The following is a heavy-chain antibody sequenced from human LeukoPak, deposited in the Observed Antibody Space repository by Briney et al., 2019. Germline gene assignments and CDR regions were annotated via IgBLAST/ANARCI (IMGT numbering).Heavy chain of an antibody. Sequence: PGGSLRLSCAASGFSLSSYWMSWVRQAPGKGLEWVANIKTDGSEKYYVDSVKGRFTISRDNAKNSLYLQMNSLRAEDTAVYYCARDWGSMATISLWYYYGMDVWGQGTTVTVSS. J-gene: IGHJ6*02. CDR2: IKTDGSEK. CDR3: ARDWGSMATISLWYYYGMDV. V-gene: IGHV3-7*01. D-gene: IGHD5-24*01. CDR1: GFSLSSYW.